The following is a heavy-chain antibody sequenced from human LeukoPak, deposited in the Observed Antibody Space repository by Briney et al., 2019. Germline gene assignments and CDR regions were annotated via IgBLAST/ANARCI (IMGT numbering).Heavy chain of an antibody. Sequence: PSETLSLTCTVCTDSISSGNYYWGWVRQSPGRGLEWIGSIVSGGSTYHNPSLKSRFTMSIDTSNNQFSLQLSCVTAADTAIYYCARDYGNFVQGNWGQGTLVTVSS. CDR2: IVSGGST. J-gene: IGHJ4*02. CDR1: TDSISSGNYY. CDR3: ARDYGNFVQGN. V-gene: IGHV4-39*02. D-gene: IGHD1-7*01.